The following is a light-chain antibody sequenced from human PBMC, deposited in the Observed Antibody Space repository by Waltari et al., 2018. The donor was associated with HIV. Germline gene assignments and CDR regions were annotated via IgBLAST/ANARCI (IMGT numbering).Light chain of an antibody. V-gene: IGLV2-23*02. J-gene: IGLJ1*01. CDR3: CSYANSSTSFDV. Sequence: QSALTQPASVSGSPGQSITISCTGTSSDVGTYNLVSWYQQPPGEAPQLILFEVSGRPSVGASRFSGAKSGNTASLTVSGLQPEDEADYYCCSYANSSTSFDVFGSGTKVTVL. CDR1: SSDVGTYNL. CDR2: EVS.